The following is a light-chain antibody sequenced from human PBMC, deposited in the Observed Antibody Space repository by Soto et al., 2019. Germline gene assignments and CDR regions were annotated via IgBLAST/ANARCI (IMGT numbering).Light chain of an antibody. CDR3: QQYGSSPWT. J-gene: IGKJ1*01. CDR2: GAS. Sequence: EIVLTQSPGTLSLSPGERATLSCRASQSVSSSYLAWYQQTPGQATRLLIYGASSRATGIPDRFSGSGSGTDFTLTISILEPEDFAVYYCQQYGSSPWTFGQGTKVEVK. CDR1: QSVSSSY. V-gene: IGKV3-20*01.